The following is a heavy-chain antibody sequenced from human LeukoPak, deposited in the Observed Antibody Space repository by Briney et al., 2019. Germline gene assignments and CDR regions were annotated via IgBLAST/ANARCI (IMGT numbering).Heavy chain of an antibody. Sequence: ASVKVSCKASGYTFTSYGISWVRQAPGQGLEWMGWISAYNGNTNYAQKLQGRVTMTTDTSTTTAYMELRSLRSDDTAVYYCARDLRRVDYYDSSGSIFDYWGQGTLVTVSS. D-gene: IGHD3-22*01. J-gene: IGHJ4*02. CDR2: ISAYNGNT. CDR1: GYTFTSYG. V-gene: IGHV1-18*01. CDR3: ARDLRRVDYYDSSGSIFDY.